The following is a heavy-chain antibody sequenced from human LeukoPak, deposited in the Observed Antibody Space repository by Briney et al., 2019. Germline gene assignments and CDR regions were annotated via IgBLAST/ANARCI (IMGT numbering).Heavy chain of an antibody. CDR1: GFILSRHW. D-gene: IGHD6-6*01. V-gene: IGHV3-7*01. CDR3: LAESSTSYEGY. Sequence: GGSLRLSCAASGFILSRHWMDWVRQAPGKGLEWVANRKEDGSVRQYVDSVKGRFTISRDNAKNSLYLQMNSLRAEDTAVYYCLAESSTSYEGYWGQGTLVTVSS. CDR2: RKEDGSVR. J-gene: IGHJ4*02.